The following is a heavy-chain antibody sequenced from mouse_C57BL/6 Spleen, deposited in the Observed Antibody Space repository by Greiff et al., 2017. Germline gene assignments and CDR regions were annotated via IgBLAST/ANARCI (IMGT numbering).Heavy chain of an antibody. CDR3: ASELGRAWFAY. Sequence: DVKLVESGGGLVKPGGSLKLSCAASGFTFSDYGMHWVRQAPEKGLEWVAYISSGSSTIYYADTLKGRFTISRDNAKNTLFLQMTSLRSEDTAMYYCASELGRAWFAYWGQGTLVTVSA. CDR2: ISSGSSTI. D-gene: IGHD4-1*01. J-gene: IGHJ3*01. V-gene: IGHV5-17*01. CDR1: GFTFSDYG.